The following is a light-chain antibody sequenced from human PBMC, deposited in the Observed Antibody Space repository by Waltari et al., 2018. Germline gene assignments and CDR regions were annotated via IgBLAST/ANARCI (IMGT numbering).Light chain of an antibody. V-gene: IGKV1-16*02. Sequence: DIQMTQSPSSLSASVGDRVTITCRASQDISNYLPWFQQKPGKAPKSLISAASSLQSGVPSKFSGSGSGTDFTLTISSLQAEDFATYYCQQYNSYPLTFGGGTKVEIK. CDR3: QQYNSYPLT. J-gene: IGKJ4*01. CDR2: AAS. CDR1: QDISNY.